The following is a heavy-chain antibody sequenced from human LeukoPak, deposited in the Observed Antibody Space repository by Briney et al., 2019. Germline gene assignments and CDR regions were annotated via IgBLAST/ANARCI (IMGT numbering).Heavy chain of an antibody. CDR2: IYSGGST. V-gene: IGHV3-66*01. CDR3: AGGPKKQLIWGRASNGFDP. CDR1: GFTFSSYS. D-gene: IGHD6-13*01. J-gene: IGHJ5*02. Sequence: SGGSLRLSCAASGFTFSSYSMNWVRQAPGKGLEWVSVIYSGGSTYYADSVKGRFTISRDNSKNTLYLQMNSLRGEDTAVYYCAGGPKKQLIWGRASNGFDPWGQGTLVTVSS.